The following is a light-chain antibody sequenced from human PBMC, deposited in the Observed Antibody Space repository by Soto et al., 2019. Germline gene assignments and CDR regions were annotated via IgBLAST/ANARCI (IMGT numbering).Light chain of an antibody. V-gene: IGLV2-11*01. CDR1: SSDVGGYNY. J-gene: IGLJ1*01. Sequence: QPCSVSGSPGQSVTISCTGTSSDVGGYNYVSWYQQHPGKAPKLLIYDVSKRPSGVPNRFSGSKSGNTASLTISGLQAEDEADYYCCSYAGTYTYVFGIGTKLTVL. CDR2: DVS. CDR3: CSYAGTYTYV.